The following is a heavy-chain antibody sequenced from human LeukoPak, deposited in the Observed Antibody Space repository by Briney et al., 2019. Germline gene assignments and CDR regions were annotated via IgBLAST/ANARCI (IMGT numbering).Heavy chain of an antibody. Sequence: ASVKVSCKASGYTFTGYYMHWVRQAPGQGLEWMGWINPNSGGTNYAQKFQGRVTMTRDTSISTAYMELSRLRSDDTAVYYCARGGYCSSTSCYTGPIDYWGQGTLVTVSS. CDR1: GYTFTGYY. CDR2: INPNSGGT. J-gene: IGHJ4*02. D-gene: IGHD2-2*02. V-gene: IGHV1-2*02. CDR3: ARGGYCSSTSCYTGPIDY.